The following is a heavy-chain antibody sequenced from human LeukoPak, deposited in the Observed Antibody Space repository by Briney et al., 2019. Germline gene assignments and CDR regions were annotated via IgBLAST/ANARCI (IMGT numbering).Heavy chain of an antibody. V-gene: IGHV1-46*01. CDR2: INPSGGST. D-gene: IGHD2/OR15-2a*01. Sequence: ASVKVSCKASGYTFTSYYMHWVRQAPGQGLEWMGIINPSGGSTSYAQKFQGRVTMTRDTSTSTVYMELNSLRSEDTAVYYCARAPPFRRSFDLWGRGTLVTVSS. J-gene: IGHJ2*01. CDR1: GYTFTSYY. CDR3: ARAPPFRRSFDL.